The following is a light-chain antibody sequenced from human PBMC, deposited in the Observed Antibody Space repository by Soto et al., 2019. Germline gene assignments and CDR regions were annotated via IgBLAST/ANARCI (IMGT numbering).Light chain of an antibody. CDR3: QQYGSSPIT. V-gene: IGKV3-20*01. CDR2: GAS. J-gene: IGKJ5*01. Sequence: EIVLTQSPGTLCSSPGERATLSCRASESVSSSYLAWYQQKPGQAPRLLIYGASSRATGIPDRFSGSGSGTDFTLTISRLEPEDFAVYFCQQYGSSPITFGQGTRMEI. CDR1: ESVSSSY.